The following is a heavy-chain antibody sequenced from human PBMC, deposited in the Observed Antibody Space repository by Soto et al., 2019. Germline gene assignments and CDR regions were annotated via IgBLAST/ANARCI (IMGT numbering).Heavy chain of an antibody. Sequence: GASVKVSCKASGGTFSSYAISWVRQAPGQGLEWMGGIIPIFGTANYAQKFQSRVTITADESTSTAYMELSSLRSEDTAVYYCARVKENQLLSRAYYYYGMDVWGQGTTVTVSS. CDR2: IIPIFGTA. V-gene: IGHV1-69*13. J-gene: IGHJ6*02. CDR3: ARVKENQLLSRAYYYYGMDV. D-gene: IGHD2-2*01. CDR1: GGTFSSYA.